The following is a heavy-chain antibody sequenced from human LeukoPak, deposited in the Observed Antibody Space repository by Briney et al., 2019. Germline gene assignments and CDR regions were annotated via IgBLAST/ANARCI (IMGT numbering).Heavy chain of an antibody. CDR3: ARDLSGNYDILTGSQY. V-gene: IGHV4-38-2*02. D-gene: IGHD3-9*01. J-gene: IGHJ4*02. Sequence: SETLSLTCTVSGYSISSGYYWGWIRQPPGKGLEWIGIIYHSGSTYYNPSLKSRVTISVDTSKNQFSLKLSSVTAADTAVYYCARDLSGNYDILTGSQYWGQGTLVTVSS. CDR2: IYHSGST. CDR1: GYSISSGYY.